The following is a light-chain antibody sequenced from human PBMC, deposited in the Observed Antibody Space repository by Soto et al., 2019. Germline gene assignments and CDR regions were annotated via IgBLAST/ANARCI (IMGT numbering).Light chain of an antibody. CDR1: KIGSNS. Sequence: SYELTQPPSVSVAPGKTARIPCGGDKIGSNSVHWYQQKPGQAPKLVSYYDSGRPSGVPERFSGSNSGNTATLTVSRVEAGDEAEYYCHVLNHTHHVVFGGGTKATVL. CDR2: YDS. J-gene: IGLJ2*01. V-gene: IGLV3-21*04. CDR3: HVLNHTHHVV.